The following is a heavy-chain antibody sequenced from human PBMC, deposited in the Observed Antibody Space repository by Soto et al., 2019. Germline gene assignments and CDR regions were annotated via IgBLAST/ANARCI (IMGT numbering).Heavy chain of an antibody. J-gene: IGHJ2*01. V-gene: IGHV1-46*02. D-gene: IGHD3-16*01. CDR1: GYSFKDHY. CDR2: INPSGEHT. Sequence: ASVKVSCKASGYSFKDHYMHWVRQAPGRGLEWVGIINPSGEHTNYAQKFQGRVTMTEDTSTDTAYMELSSLRSEDTAVYYCATARTSHWYFDLWGRGTLVTVSS. CDR3: ATARTSHWYFDL.